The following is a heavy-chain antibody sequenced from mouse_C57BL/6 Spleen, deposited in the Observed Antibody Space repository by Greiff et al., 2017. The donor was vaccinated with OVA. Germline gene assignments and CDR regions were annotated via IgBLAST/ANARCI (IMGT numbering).Heavy chain of an antibody. CDR1: GYTFTSYW. Sequence: QVQLKQPGAELVKPGASVKLSCKASGYTFTSYWMQWVKQRPGQGLEWIGEIDPSDSYTNYNQKFKGKATLTVDTSSSTAYMQLSSLTSEDSAVYYCARGCEGYAMDDGGQGTSVTVSS. J-gene: IGHJ4*01. CDR3: ARGCEGYAMDD. CDR2: IDPSDSYT. V-gene: IGHV1-50*01. D-gene: IGHD3-3*01.